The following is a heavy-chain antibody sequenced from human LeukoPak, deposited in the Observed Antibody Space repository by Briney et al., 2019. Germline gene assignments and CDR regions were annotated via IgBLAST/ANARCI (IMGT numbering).Heavy chain of an antibody. J-gene: IGHJ1*01. CDR2: IYTGST. Sequence: PSETLSLTCTVSGGLLSSSSHYWGWIRQPPGKGLEWIGSIYTGSTYYNPSLKSRITMSVDTSKKHFSLKLSSVTAADTAVYYCARDKAVTTELTQYFHHWGQGTLVTVSS. CDR3: ARDKAVTTELTQYFHH. D-gene: IGHD4-11*01. V-gene: IGHV4-39*02. CDR1: GGLLSSSSHY.